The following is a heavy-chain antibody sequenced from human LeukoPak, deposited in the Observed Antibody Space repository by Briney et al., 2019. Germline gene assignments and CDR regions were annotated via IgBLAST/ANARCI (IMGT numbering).Heavy chain of an antibody. CDR1: GGTFSSYA. CDR2: IIPIFGTA. J-gene: IGHJ6*04. V-gene: IGHV1-69*06. D-gene: IGHD6-19*01. CDR3: ASRSSGWPPRGYYYGMDV. Sequence: GSSVKVSCKASGGTFSSYAISWVRQAPGQGLEWMGGIIPIFGTANYAQKFQGRVTITADKSTSTAYMELSSLRSEDTAVYYCASRSSGWPPRGYYYGMDVWGKGTTVTVSS.